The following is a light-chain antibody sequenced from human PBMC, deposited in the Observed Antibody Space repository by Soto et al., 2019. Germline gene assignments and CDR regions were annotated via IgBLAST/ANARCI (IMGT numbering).Light chain of an antibody. V-gene: IGKV1-12*01. CDR2: DVS. CDR3: QQSNNHPII. Sequence: DNQLTQSPSSISASVGDRVTITCRASQAVNSWLAWFQQKPGMAPKLVIYDVSSLQSGVPSRFSGSGSGTEFTLTISSLQPEDFATYYCQQSNNHPIIFGQGTRLEIK. CDR1: QAVNSW. J-gene: IGKJ5*01.